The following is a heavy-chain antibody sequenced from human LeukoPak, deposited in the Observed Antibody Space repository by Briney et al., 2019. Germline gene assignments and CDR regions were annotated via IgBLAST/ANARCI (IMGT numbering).Heavy chain of an antibody. J-gene: IGHJ4*02. CDR1: GFTFRSYA. D-gene: IGHD4-17*01. Sequence: PGGSLRLSCTASGFTFRSYALTWFRHAPGVGPEWVGFISSTAYGGTAEYAASVRRRFTISRDDSKSIAFLQMNSLKTEDTAMYYCSRGAVPPDYWGQGTLVTVSS. CDR2: ISSTAYGGTA. CDR3: SRGAVPPDY. V-gene: IGHV3-49*03.